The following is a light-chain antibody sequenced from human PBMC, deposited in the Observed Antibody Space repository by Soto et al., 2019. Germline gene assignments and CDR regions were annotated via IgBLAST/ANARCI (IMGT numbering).Light chain of an antibody. CDR1: QSINSW. Sequence: DIQMTQSPSTLSASVGDRVTITCRASQSINSWLAWYQQKSGKAPKLLIYKASTLKSGVPSRFSGSGSGTEFTLTISSLQPDDFATYYCQHYNSYSEAFGQGTKVDIK. CDR3: QHYNSYSEA. J-gene: IGKJ1*01. V-gene: IGKV1-5*03. CDR2: KAS.